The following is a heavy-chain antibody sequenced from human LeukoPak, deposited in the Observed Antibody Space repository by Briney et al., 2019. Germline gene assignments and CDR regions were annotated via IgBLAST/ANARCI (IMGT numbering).Heavy chain of an antibody. CDR3: ARALEDIVAKGAFDI. CDR2: IIPIFGTA. Sequence: ASVKVSCKASGGTFSSYAISWVRQAPGQGLEWMGGIIPIFGTANYAQKFQGKVTITADESTSTAYMELSSLRSEDTAVYYCARALEDIVAKGAFDIWGQGTMVTVSS. J-gene: IGHJ3*02. V-gene: IGHV1-69*13. CDR1: GGTFSSYA. D-gene: IGHD2-15*01.